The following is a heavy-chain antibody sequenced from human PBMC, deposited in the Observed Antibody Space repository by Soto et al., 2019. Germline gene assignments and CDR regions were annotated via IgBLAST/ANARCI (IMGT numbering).Heavy chain of an antibody. Sequence: EVQLVESEGGLVQPGGSLRLSWAASGFTFSYYWMHWVRQAPGQGLGWISRIHSDGSSTTYADSVKGRFTISRDNAKNTLYLQMNSLRAEDTAVYYCARGDRGAFDLWGQGTMVTVSS. V-gene: IGHV3-74*01. CDR1: GFTFSYYW. CDR3: ARGDRGAFDL. D-gene: IGHD2-21*02. J-gene: IGHJ3*01. CDR2: IHSDGSST.